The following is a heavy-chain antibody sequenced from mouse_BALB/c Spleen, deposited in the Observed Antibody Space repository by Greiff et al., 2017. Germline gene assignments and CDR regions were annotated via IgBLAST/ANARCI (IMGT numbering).Heavy chain of an antibody. CDR1: GYTFTSYY. CDR2: INPSNGGT. V-gene: IGHV1S81*02. Sequence: QVQLQQPGAELVKPGASVKLSCKASGYTFTSYYMYWVKQRPGQGLEWIGGINPSNGGTNFNEKFKSKATLTVDKSSSTAYMQLSSLTSEDSAVYYCARGGNYSIYVWYFDVWGAGTTVTVSS. D-gene: IGHD2-1*01. J-gene: IGHJ1*01. CDR3: ARGGNYSIYVWYFDV.